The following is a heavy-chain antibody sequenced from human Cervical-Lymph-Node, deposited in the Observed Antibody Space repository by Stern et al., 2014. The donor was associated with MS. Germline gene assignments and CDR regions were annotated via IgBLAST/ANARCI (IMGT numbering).Heavy chain of an antibody. Sequence: VQLVESGGGLVKPGGSLRLSCAASGVSFSDSYMSWIRPAPGKGLEWVSYIGSSGDSRYYADSVKGRFTVSRDNAKSSLYLQMNSLRDNDTAVYYCAKGGSSWFDSWGRGTLVIVSS. CDR2: IGSSGDSR. CDR3: AKGGSSWFDS. V-gene: IGHV3-11*01. CDR1: GVSFSDSY. J-gene: IGHJ5*01. D-gene: IGHD3-16*01.